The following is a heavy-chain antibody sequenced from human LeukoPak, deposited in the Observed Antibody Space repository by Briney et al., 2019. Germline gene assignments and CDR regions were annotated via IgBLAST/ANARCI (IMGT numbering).Heavy chain of an antibody. D-gene: IGHD6-19*01. CDR1: GFTFSNYD. CDR2: ISGSGDNT. CDR3: AKEIAVVGKGVFDI. J-gene: IGHJ3*02. Sequence: GGSLRLSCAASGFTFSNYDMSWVRQAPGKGLEWVSGISGSGDNTKYADSVKGRFTISRDNSKNTLYLQMSSLRAEDTAEYYCAKEIAVVGKGVFDIWGHGTMVTVSS. V-gene: IGHV3-23*01.